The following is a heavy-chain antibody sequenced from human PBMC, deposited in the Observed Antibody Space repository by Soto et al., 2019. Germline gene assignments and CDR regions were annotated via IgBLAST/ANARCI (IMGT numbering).Heavy chain of an antibody. CDR3: XHNCGVDCHSVFFY. Sequence: EVQLLESGGGLVQPGGSLRLSCAASGFTFSNYAMSWVRQAPGKGLEWVSGISGGGGSSYYADSVKGRFTISRDNSKXXXXXXXXXXXXXXXXXXXXXHNCGVDCHSVFFYWGQGTLVIVSS. J-gene: IGHJ4*02. D-gene: IGHD2-21*02. V-gene: IGHV3-23*01. CDR1: GFTFSNYA. CDR2: ISGGGGSS.